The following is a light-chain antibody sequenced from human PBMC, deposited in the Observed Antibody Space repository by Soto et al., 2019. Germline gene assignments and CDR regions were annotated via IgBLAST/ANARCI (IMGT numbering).Light chain of an antibody. CDR3: QPYDSTLSDYV. Sequence: QSVLTQPPSVSGAPGQRVTISCIGSSSSIGAGYDVHWDQQLPGTAPKLLIYGNNNRPSGVPDRFSGSKSVTSASLDITGLQAEDEADYYCQPYDSTLSDYVFGTGTKVTVL. V-gene: IGLV1-40*01. CDR1: SSSIGAGYD. J-gene: IGLJ1*01. CDR2: GNN.